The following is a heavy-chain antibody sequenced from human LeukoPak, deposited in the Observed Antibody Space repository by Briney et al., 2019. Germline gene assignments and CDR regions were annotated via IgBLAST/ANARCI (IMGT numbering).Heavy chain of an antibody. Sequence: GGSLRLSCAASGFTFSSYAMHWVRQAPGKGLEWVAVISYDGSNKYYADSVKGRFTISRDNSKNTLYLQMNSLRAEDTAVYYCARDMGDIVVVPAASLDYWGQGTLVTVSS. CDR1: GFTFSSYA. J-gene: IGHJ4*02. CDR2: ISYDGSNK. V-gene: IGHV3-30-3*01. CDR3: ARDMGDIVVVPAASLDY. D-gene: IGHD2-2*01.